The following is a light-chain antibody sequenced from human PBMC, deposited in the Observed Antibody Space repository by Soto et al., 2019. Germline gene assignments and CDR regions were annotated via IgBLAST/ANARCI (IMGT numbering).Light chain of an antibody. Sequence: EIVLTQSPGTLSLSPGETATLSCRASQSINNYFLAWHQQRPGQAPRLLIFRASQRASGIPDRFRGSGSGTDFTLTITRLEPEDFAVYYCQQYTNAPRTFDQGTKVEIK. V-gene: IGKV3-20*01. J-gene: IGKJ1*01. CDR1: QSINNYF. CDR3: QQYTNAPRT. CDR2: RAS.